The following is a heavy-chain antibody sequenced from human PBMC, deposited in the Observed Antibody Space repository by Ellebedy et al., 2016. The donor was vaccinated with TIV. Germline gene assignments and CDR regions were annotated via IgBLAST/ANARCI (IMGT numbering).Heavy chain of an antibody. CDR2: IRSKTYGGTT. Sequence: GESLKISCTASGFTFGDYAMSWFRQAPGKGLEWVGFIRSKTYGGTTEYAASVKGRFTISRDDSKSIAHLQMNSLKTEDTAVYYCSRDHLFDGGSYSPWGQGTLVTVSS. J-gene: IGHJ5*02. CDR3: SRDHLFDGGSYSP. V-gene: IGHV3-49*03. D-gene: IGHD1-26*01. CDR1: GFTFGDYA.